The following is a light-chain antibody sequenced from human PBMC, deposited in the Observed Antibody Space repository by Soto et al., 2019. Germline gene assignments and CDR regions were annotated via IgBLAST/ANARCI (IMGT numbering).Light chain of an antibody. Sequence: QSVLTQPPSASGSPGQSVTISCTGTSSDVGDYNHVSWYQQHPGKAPKLLIYEVSKRPSGVPDRFSGSKSGNTASLTVSGLQAEDEADYYFSSYAGSNDFYVFGTGTKV. J-gene: IGLJ1*01. V-gene: IGLV2-8*01. CDR1: SSDVGDYNH. CDR2: EVS. CDR3: SSYAGSNDFYV.